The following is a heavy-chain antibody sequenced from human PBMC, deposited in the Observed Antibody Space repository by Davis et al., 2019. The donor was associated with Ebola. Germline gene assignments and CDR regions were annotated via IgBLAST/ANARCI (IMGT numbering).Heavy chain of an antibody. CDR3: GYSSGWSQLGFDP. Sequence: GESLKISCAASGFTFSSYWMHWVRQAPGKGLVWVSRINSDGSSTSYADSVKGRFTISRDNAKNTLYLQMNSLRAEDTAVYYCGYSSGWSQLGFDPWGQGTLVTVSS. CDR2: INSDGSST. D-gene: IGHD6-19*01. CDR1: GFTFSSYW. V-gene: IGHV3-74*01. J-gene: IGHJ5*02.